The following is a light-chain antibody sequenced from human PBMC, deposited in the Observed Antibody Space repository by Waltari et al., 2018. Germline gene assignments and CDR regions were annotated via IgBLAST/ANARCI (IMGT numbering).Light chain of an antibody. CDR2: EVI. CDR3: SSYAGSNGVL. CDR1: SRDIGASNY. V-gene: IGLV2-8*01. Sequence: QSALTQPPSASGSPGQSVTISSSGTSRDIGASNYVSWYQQPPGKAPNLMIYEVIKRPAGVPPRFSGSKSGNTASLTVSELQAEDEADYYCSSYAGSNGVLFGGGTKVTVL. J-gene: IGLJ2*01.